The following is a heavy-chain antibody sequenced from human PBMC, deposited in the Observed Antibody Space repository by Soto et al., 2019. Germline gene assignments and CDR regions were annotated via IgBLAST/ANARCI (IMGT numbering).Heavy chain of an antibody. Sequence: QVQLVESGGGVVQPGRSLRLSCAASGFTFSDYFMTWIRQAPGKGLEWVSYISGSGSSSIFYADSVQGRFTISRDNAKNSLYLQMNSLRAEDTAVYYCARSSATVNGWWGYGLDVWGQGTTVTVSS. V-gene: IGHV3-11*01. CDR1: GFTFSDYF. J-gene: IGHJ6*02. CDR2: ISGSGSSSI. D-gene: IGHD1-1*01. CDR3: ARSSATVNGWWGYGLDV.